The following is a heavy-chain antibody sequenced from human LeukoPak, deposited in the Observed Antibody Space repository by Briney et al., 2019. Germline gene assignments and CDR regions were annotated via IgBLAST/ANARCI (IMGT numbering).Heavy chain of an antibody. CDR3: AKLWEPD. J-gene: IGHJ4*02. V-gene: IGHV3-23*01. CDR1: GFTFDSYA. CDR2: ITTNGETT. Sequence: TGGSLRLSCAASGFTFDSYAMNWVRQPPGKGLEWVSTITTNGETTHYADSVKGRFTISRDNSKNTVYLQMNSLRVEDTAIYYCAKLWEPDWGQGSLVSVSS. D-gene: IGHD1-26*01.